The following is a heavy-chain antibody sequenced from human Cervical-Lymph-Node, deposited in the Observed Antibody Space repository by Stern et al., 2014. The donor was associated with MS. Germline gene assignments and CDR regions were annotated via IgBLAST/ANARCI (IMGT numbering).Heavy chain of an antibody. CDR3: ARVEAEAVKYSWFDP. V-gene: IGHV3-74*02. J-gene: IGHJ5*02. D-gene: IGHD6-19*01. CDR2: ISNDGDST. Sequence: EVHLVESGGGLVQPGGSLRLSCAASGFTLSNYWMHWVRQAPGKGLVWVSRISNDGDSTAYADSVKGRFTISRDNAKNTLYLQMNSLRAEDTAVYFCARVEAEAVKYSWFDPWGQGTLVTVSS. CDR1: GFTLSNYW.